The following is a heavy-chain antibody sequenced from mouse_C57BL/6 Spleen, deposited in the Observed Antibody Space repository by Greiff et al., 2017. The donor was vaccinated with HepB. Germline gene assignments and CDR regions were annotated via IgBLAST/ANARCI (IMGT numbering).Heavy chain of an antibody. CDR3: AREGETGTWFAY. CDR2: ISYDGSN. J-gene: IGHJ3*01. Sequence: EVKLQESGPGLVKPSQSLSLTCSVTGYSITSGYYWNWIRQFPGNKLEWMGYISYDGSNNYNPSLKNRISITRDTSKNQFFLKLNSVTTEDTATYYCAREGETGTWFAYWGQGTLVTVSA. V-gene: IGHV3-6*01. CDR1: GYSITSGYY. D-gene: IGHD4-1*01.